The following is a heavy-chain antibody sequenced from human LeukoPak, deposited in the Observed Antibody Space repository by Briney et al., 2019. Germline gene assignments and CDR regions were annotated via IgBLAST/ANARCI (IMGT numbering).Heavy chain of an antibody. CDR2: ISGSGGST. J-gene: IGHJ4*02. D-gene: IGHD7-27*01. Sequence: PGRSLRLSCASSGFTFSSYAMSWVRQAPGKGLEWVAAISGSGGSTSYADSVKGRFTISRDNSKNTLYLQMNSLRAEDTAVYYCAKFIPRKTSRNWGSYFDYWGQGTLVTVSS. CDR3: AKFIPRKTSRNWGSYFDY. V-gene: IGHV3-23*01. CDR1: GFTFSSYA.